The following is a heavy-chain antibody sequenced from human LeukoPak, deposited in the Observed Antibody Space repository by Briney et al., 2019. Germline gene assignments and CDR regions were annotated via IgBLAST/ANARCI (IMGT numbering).Heavy chain of an antibody. CDR3: ARGNAHAFDI. CDR1: GFTFSNYW. CDR2: IHSDGSST. D-gene: IGHD1-1*01. V-gene: IGHV3-74*01. Sequence: GGSLRLSCAASGFTFSNYWMHWVRQAPGKGLVWVSRIHSDGSSTTSADSVKGRFTISRDNAENTLYLQMNSLRAEDTAVYFCARGNAHAFDIWGQGAMVTVSS. J-gene: IGHJ3*02.